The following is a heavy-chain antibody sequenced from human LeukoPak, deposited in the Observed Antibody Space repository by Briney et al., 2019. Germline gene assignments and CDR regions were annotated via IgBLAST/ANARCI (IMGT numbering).Heavy chain of an antibody. CDR1: GFTFSSFG. CDR3: AKDAAGSSSWANY. Sequence: GGSLRLSCAASGFTFSSFGMHWVRQAPGKGLEGVAVIWYDGSNKYYADSVKGRFTISRDNSKNTLSLQMHSLRAEDTAVYYCAKDAAGSSSWANYWGQGALVTVSS. CDR2: IWYDGSNK. D-gene: IGHD6-13*01. V-gene: IGHV3-33*06. J-gene: IGHJ4*02.